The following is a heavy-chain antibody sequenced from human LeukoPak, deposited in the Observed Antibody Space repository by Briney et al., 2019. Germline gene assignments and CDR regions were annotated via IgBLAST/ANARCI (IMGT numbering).Heavy chain of an antibody. J-gene: IGHJ4*02. CDR2: IRSKAHGGTT. D-gene: IGHD3-22*01. V-gene: IGHV3-49*04. Sequence: GGSLRLSCTASGFTFGDYAMSWVRQAPGKGLEWVGFIRSKAHGGTTEYAASVKGRFTISRDDSKSIAYLQMSSLKTEDTAVYYCTRDLGYYYDSSGYHLGYWGQGTLVTVSS. CDR3: TRDLGYYYDSSGYHLGY. CDR1: GFTFGDYA.